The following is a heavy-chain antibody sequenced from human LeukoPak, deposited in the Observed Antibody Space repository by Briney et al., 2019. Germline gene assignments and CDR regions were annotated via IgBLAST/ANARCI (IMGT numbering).Heavy chain of an antibody. CDR2: ISGSGGST. CDR3: AKDSSSSSDAFDI. D-gene: IGHD6-13*01. CDR1: GFTFSSYA. J-gene: IGHJ3*02. V-gene: IGHV3-23*01. Sequence: GGSLRLSCVASGFTFSSYAMSWVRQAPGKGLESLSAISGSGGSTYYADSVKGRFTISRDNSKNSLYLQMNSLRAEDTALYYCAKDSSSSSDAFDIWGQGTMVTVSS.